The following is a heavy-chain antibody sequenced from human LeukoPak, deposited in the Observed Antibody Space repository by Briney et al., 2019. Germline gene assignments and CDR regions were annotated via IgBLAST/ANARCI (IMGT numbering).Heavy chain of an antibody. Sequence: SETLSLTCTVSGGSISSSSYYWSWIRQPPGKGLEWIGEINHSGSTNYNPSLKSRVTISVDTSKNQFSLKLSSVTAADTAVYYCARYYYDSSGYSQYYFDYWGQGTLVTVSS. CDR3: ARYYYDSSGYSQYYFDY. J-gene: IGHJ4*02. CDR1: GGSISSSSYY. CDR2: INHSGST. D-gene: IGHD3-22*01. V-gene: IGHV4-39*07.